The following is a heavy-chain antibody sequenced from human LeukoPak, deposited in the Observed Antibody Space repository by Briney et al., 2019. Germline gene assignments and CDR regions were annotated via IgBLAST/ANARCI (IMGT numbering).Heavy chain of an antibody. Sequence: SETLSLTCTVSGGSISNYYWSWIRQPPGKGLEWIGYIYYSGSTNHNPSFKSRVTISVDTSKNQFSLKLSSVTAADTAVYYCARQGPSYSSGWYSDYWGQGTLVTVSS. CDR3: ARQGPSYSSGWYSDY. D-gene: IGHD6-19*01. V-gene: IGHV4-59*08. J-gene: IGHJ4*02. CDR1: GGSISNYY. CDR2: IYYSGST.